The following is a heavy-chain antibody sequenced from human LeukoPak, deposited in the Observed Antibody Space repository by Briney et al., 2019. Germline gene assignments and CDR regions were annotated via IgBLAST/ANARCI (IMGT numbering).Heavy chain of an antibody. CDR3: ARAEVTVPGGDY. V-gene: IGHV3-7*01. CDR2: TKQDGSAK. J-gene: IGHJ4*02. Sequence: RTGGSLSLSCVASGFSPTTYWMSWVRQAPGKGLEWVANTKQDGSAKYYVDSVKGRFTISRDNARNSLYLQMNSLRAEDTAVYYCARAEVTVPGGDYWGQGTLVTVSS. D-gene: IGHD2-8*02. CDR1: GFSPTTYW.